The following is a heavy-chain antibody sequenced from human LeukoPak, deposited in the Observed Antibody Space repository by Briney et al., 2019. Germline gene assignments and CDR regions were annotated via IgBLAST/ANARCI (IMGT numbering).Heavy chain of an antibody. CDR1: GLSFSRYW. CDR3: ARLKDDVTKFDY. V-gene: IGHV3-7*01. CDR2: INQDVSRI. Sequence: GGSLRLSCAGSGLSFSRYWMAWVRQAPGKGLEWVASINQDVSRIHYVDSVKGRFTISRDNAKNSLFLQMNSLRVEDTAVYYCARLKDDVTKFDYWGQGTLVTVSS. D-gene: IGHD2-8*01. J-gene: IGHJ4*02.